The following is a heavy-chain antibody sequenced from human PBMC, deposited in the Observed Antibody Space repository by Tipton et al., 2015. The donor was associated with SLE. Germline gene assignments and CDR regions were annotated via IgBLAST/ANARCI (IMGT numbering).Heavy chain of an antibody. D-gene: IGHD3-3*01. CDR3: ARAGYYDFWSGSYRPYWYFDL. J-gene: IGHJ2*01. CDR1: GGSLTGDY. Sequence: TLSLTCTVSGGSLTGDYWSWIRQPPGKGLEWIGYVYYSGSTNYNPSLKSRLTISVDTSKKQFSLKLSSVTAADTAVYYCARAGYYDFWSGSYRPYWYFDLWGRGTLVTVSS. V-gene: IGHV4-59*01. CDR2: VYYSGST.